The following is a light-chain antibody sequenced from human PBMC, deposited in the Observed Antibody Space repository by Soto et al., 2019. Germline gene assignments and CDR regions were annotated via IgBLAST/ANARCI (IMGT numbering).Light chain of an antibody. J-gene: IGKJ1*01. V-gene: IGKV1-39*01. Sequence: DIQMTQSPSSVSASIGDTVTITCRASQDINVYLNWYQQKPGEVPKLLIYSASSLQSGVPSRFSGSGSGTDFTLTISSLQPEDFATYYCQQSYSTPWTFGQGTKVEIK. CDR3: QQSYSTPWT. CDR1: QDINVY. CDR2: SAS.